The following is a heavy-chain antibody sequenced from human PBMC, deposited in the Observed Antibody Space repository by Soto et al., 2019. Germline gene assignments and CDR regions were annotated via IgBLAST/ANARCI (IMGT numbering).Heavy chain of an antibody. Sequence: QVQLVESGGGVVQPGRSLRLSCAASGFTFSNYGMHWVRQTPGKGLEWVAVISYDGSHAFYTDSVKGRFTISRDNSEKPLYLQMNSVRTEDTAVYYCAKDPKCCTIGSHFLDNWFDPWGQGTLVTVSS. CDR2: ISYDGSHA. D-gene: IGHD2-8*01. CDR1: GFTFSNYG. CDR3: AKDPKCCTIGSHFLDNWFDP. J-gene: IGHJ5*02. V-gene: IGHV3-30*18.